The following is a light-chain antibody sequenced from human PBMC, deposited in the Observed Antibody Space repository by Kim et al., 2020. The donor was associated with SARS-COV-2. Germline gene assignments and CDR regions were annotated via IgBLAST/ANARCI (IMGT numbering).Light chain of an antibody. CDR3: QVWVSSSDQV. V-gene: IGLV3-21*04. CDR1: NSGSKS. J-gene: IGLJ3*02. CDR2: YDS. Sequence: SYELTQPPSVSVAPGKTARITCGGNNSGSKSVHWYQQKPGRAPVLVIYYDSDRHSGIPERFSGSNSGNTATLTISRVEAGDEADYYCQVWVSSSDQVFGGGTQLTVL.